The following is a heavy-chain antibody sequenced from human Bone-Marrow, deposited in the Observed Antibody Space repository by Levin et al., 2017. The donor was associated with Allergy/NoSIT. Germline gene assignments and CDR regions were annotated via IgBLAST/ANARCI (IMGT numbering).Heavy chain of an antibody. V-gene: IGHV4-39*07. CDR2: VYYSGST. CDR1: GDSISGSSNY. J-gene: IGHJ5*02. D-gene: IGHD5-24*01. CDR3: ARGSPMATIIWFNP. Sequence: GSLRLSCTVSGDSISGSSNYWVWIRQPPGQGLEWIGSVYYSGSTNYNPSLSSRVTISVDTSENNFSLRLNSVTAADTAVYYCARGSPMATIIWFNPWGQGTRVTVSS.